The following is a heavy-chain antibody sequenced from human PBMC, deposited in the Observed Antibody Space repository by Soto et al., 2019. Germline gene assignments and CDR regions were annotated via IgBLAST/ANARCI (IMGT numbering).Heavy chain of an antibody. CDR3: ARVXVQLAATRYFSFYGMDV. J-gene: IGHJ6*02. CDR1: SGSVSSGSDY. D-gene: IGHD1-1*01. Sequence: PSETLSLTCTVSSGSVSSGSDYWSWIRQPPGKGVEWVGYIYYSGSTDYSPSLKGRVTISLDTSKNHFSLKLSSVTAADTAVYYCARVXVQLAATRYFSFYGMDVWGLGTTVTVSS. CDR2: IYYSGST. V-gene: IGHV4-61*03.